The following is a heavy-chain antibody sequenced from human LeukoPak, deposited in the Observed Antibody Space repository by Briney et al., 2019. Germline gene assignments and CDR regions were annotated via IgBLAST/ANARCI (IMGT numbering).Heavy chain of an antibody. CDR3: ARAPPRIVGATMRAFDI. D-gene: IGHD1-26*01. CDR2: IYTSGST. J-gene: IGHJ3*02. CDR1: GGSISSYY. V-gene: IGHV4-4*07. Sequence: SETLSLTCTVSGGSISSYYWSWIRQPAGKGLEWIGCIYTSGSTNYNPSLKSRVTMPVDTSKNQFSLKLSSVTAADTAVYYCARAPPRIVGATMRAFDIWGQGTMVTVSS.